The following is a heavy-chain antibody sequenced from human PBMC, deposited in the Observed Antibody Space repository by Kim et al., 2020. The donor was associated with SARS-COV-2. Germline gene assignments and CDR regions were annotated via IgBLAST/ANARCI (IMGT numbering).Heavy chain of an antibody. D-gene: IGHD4-17*01. J-gene: IGHJ4*02. V-gene: IGHV1-69*13. CDR3: ARVTDYGGNSERPVDY. Sequence: SVKVSCKASGGTFSSYAISWVRQAPGQGLEWMGGIIPIFGTANYAQKFQGRVTITADESTSTAYMELSSLRSEDTAVYYCARVTDYGGNSERPVDYWGQGTLVTVSS. CDR1: GGTFSSYA. CDR2: IIPIFGTA.